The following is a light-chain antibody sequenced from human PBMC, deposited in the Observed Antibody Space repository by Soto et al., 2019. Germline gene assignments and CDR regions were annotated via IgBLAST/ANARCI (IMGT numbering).Light chain of an antibody. CDR1: QSISSW. Sequence: GDRVTITCRASQSISSWLAWYQQKPGKALKLLIYDASSLESGVPSRFSGSGSGTEFTLTITSLQPDDFATYYCQQYNSYPWTFGQGTKVEIK. V-gene: IGKV1-5*01. CDR2: DAS. CDR3: QQYNSYPWT. J-gene: IGKJ1*01.